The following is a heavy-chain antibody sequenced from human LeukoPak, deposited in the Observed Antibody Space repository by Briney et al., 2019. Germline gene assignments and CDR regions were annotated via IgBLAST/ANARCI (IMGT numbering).Heavy chain of an antibody. D-gene: IGHD5-24*01. CDR3: ARDRLEMATIFGYYYYMDV. V-gene: IGHV3-30*02. CDR1: GFTFSSYG. Sequence: GGSLRLSCAASGFTFSSYGMHWVRQAPGKGLEWVAFIRYDGSNKYYADSVKGRFTISRDNAKNSLYLQMNSLRAEDTAVYYCARDRLEMATIFGYYYYMDVWGKGTTVTVS. CDR2: IRYDGSNK. J-gene: IGHJ6*03.